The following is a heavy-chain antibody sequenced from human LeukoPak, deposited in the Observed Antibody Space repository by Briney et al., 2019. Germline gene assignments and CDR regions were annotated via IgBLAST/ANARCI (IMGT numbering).Heavy chain of an antibody. D-gene: IGHD3-22*01. CDR1: GFTFDDYA. CDR3: AKAANYYDSSAVDY. J-gene: IGHJ4*02. CDR2: ISWNSGSI. Sequence: PGGSLRLSCAASGFTFDDYAMHWVRQAPGKGLEWVSGISWNSGSIGYADSVKGRFTISRDNAKNSLYLKMNSLRAEDTALYYCAKAANYYDSSAVDYWGQGTLVTVSS. V-gene: IGHV3-9*01.